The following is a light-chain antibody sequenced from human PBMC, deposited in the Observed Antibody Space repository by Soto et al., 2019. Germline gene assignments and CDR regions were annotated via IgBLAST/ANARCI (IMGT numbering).Light chain of an antibody. CDR2: DAS. V-gene: IGKV3-11*01. CDR3: QQRSNWRIT. J-gene: IGKJ5*01. CDR1: QSVSSY. Sequence: EIVLTQSPATLSLSPGERATLSGMASQSVSSYLAWYQQKPGQAPRLLIYDASNRATGIPARFSGSGSGTDFTLTISSLEPEDFAVYYCQQRSNWRITFGQGTRLEI.